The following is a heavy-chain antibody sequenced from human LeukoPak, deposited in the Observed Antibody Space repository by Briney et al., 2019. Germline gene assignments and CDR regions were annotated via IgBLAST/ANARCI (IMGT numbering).Heavy chain of an antibody. D-gene: IGHD2-2*01. CDR3: ARALSGAYDKWGIWCSSTSCSRDYYYYYYMDV. CDR2: IYYSGST. CDR1: GGSISSSSYY. J-gene: IGHJ6*03. Sequence: PSETLSLTCTVSGGSISSSSYYWGWIRQPPGKGLEWIGSIYYSGSTYYNPSLKSRVTISVDTSKNQFSLKLSSVTAADTAVYYCARALSGAYDKWGIWCSSTSCSRDYYYYYYMDVWGKGTTVTVSS. V-gene: IGHV4-39*01.